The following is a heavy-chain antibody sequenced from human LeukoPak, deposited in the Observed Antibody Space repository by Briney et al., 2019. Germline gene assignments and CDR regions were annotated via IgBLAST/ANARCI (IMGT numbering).Heavy chain of an antibody. Sequence: GGSLRLSCAASGFTFSTYAMHWVRQALGKGLEYISSISSNGGSTYYANSVKGRFTISRDNSKNTLFLQMGSLRAEDMAVYYCARSSAVVGATTFDYWGQGTLVTVSS. J-gene: IGHJ4*02. V-gene: IGHV3-64*01. CDR3: ARSSAVVGATTFDY. CDR2: ISSNGGST. D-gene: IGHD1-26*01. CDR1: GFTFSTYA.